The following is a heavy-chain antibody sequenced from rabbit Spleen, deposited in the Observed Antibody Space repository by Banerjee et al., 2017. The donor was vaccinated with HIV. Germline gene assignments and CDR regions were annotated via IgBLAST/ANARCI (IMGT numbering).Heavy chain of an antibody. CDR2: IDPIFGRT. V-gene: IGHV1S47*01. D-gene: IGHD4-1*01. CDR1: GFDFSNYG. CDR3: ARGYNSASYKIDL. Sequence: QEQLVESGGGLVQPGGSLKLSCKASGFDFSNYGVTWVRQAPGKGLEWIGYIDPIFGRTYYASWVNGRFTISSHNAQNTLYLQLNSLTAADTATYFCARGYNSASYKIDLWGQGTLVTVS. J-gene: IGHJ3*01.